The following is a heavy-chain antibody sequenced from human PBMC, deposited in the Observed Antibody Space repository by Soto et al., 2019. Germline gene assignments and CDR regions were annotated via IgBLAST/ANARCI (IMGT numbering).Heavy chain of an antibody. CDR2: INQDGSAK. CDR3: GRGFGGTH. Sequence: EVQLVESGGGLVQPGGSLRLSCAASGFTFNNYYMVWVRQAPGRGLEWVANINQDGSAKYYVDSVKGRFTISTDNAKSSLYLQINSRRAEDTATYYCGRGFGGTHWGQGALVTVSS. V-gene: IGHV3-7*05. J-gene: IGHJ4*02. CDR1: GFTFNNYY. D-gene: IGHD2-15*01.